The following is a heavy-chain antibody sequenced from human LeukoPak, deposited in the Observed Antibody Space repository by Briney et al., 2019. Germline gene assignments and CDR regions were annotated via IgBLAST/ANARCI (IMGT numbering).Heavy chain of an antibody. CDR2: ISWDGGST. V-gene: IGHV3-43*01. D-gene: IGHD3-10*01. Sequence: GGSLRLSCAASGFTFSRYWMGWVRQAAGKGLEWVSRISWDGGSTYYADSVKGRFTISRDNSKNSLYLQMNSLRTEDTALYYCAKDMSLWFGELSHSPFDYWGQGTLVTVSS. J-gene: IGHJ4*02. CDR3: AKDMSLWFGELSHSPFDY. CDR1: GFTFSRYW.